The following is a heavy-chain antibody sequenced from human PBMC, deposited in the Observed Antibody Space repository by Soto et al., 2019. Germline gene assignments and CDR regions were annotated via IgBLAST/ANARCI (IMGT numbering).Heavy chain of an antibody. D-gene: IGHD2-21*01. CDR1: GFTFSRYW. Sequence: PGESLKISCVAPGFTFSRYWMNWVRQAPGKGLVWVSRISSDGSNTTYADSVKGRFTISRDHAKNTLYLQMNSLRVEDTAVYHCAREDSFDPFHHWGQGTLVTVSS. J-gene: IGHJ1*01. CDR3: AREDSFDPFHH. CDR2: ISSDGSNT. V-gene: IGHV3-74*01.